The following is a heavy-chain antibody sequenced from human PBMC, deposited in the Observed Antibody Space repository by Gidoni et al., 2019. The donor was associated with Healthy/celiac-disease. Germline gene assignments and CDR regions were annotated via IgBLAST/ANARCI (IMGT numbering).Heavy chain of an antibody. J-gene: IGHJ5*02. Sequence: QVQLQESGPGLVKTSQTLSLTCTVPGGSISSGSYYWSWIRQPAGKGLEWIGRIYTSGSTNYNPSLKSRVTISVDTSKNQFSLKLSSVTAADAAVYYCARDAPSSWYDAVQFDPWGQGTLVTVSS. V-gene: IGHV4-61*02. D-gene: IGHD6-13*01. CDR1: GGSISSGSYY. CDR3: ARDAPSSWYDAVQFDP. CDR2: IYTSGST.